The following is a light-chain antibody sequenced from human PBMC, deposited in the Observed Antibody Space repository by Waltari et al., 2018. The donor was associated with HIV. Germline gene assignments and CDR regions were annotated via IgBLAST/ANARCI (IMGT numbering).Light chain of an antibody. V-gene: IGLV7-46*01. Sequence: QAVVTQEPSLTVSPGGTVTLTCGSSTGAVTSDHYPYWFQQTPGQAPRTLIYDTSDQHSWTPARFSGSLLGGKAALTLSGAQPEDEAEYYCLLSYNGARNWVFGGGTKLTVL. CDR2: DTS. CDR3: LLSYNGARNWV. CDR1: TGAVTSDHY. J-gene: IGLJ3*02.